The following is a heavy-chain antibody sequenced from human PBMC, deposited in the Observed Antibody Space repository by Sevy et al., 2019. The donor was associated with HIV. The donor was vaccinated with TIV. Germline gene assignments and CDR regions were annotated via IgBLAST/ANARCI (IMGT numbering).Heavy chain of an antibody. J-gene: IGHJ6*02. CDR2: ISCSGGST. D-gene: IGHD6-19*01. CDR3: AKVTAVAGSYYYYYGMDV. V-gene: IGHV3-23*01. Sequence: GGSLRLSCAASGFTFSSYDMSWVRQAPGKGLEWVSAISCSGGSTYYADSVKGRFTISRDNSKNTLYLQMNSLRAEDTAVYYCAKVTAVAGSYYYYYGMDVWGQGTTVTVSS. CDR1: GFTFSSYD.